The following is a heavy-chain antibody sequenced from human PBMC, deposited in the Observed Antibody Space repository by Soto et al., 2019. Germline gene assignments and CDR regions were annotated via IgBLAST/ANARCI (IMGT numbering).Heavy chain of an antibody. CDR3: AKAEQLVRFYGMDV. D-gene: IGHD6-6*01. CDR1: GFTFSSYA. V-gene: IGHV3-23*01. J-gene: IGHJ6*02. Sequence: GGSLRLSCAASGFTFSSYAMSWVRQAPGKGLEWVSAISGSGGSTYYADSVKGRFTISRDNSKNTLYLQMNSLRAEDTAVYYCAKAEQLVRFYGMDVWGQGTTVTVS. CDR2: ISGSGGST.